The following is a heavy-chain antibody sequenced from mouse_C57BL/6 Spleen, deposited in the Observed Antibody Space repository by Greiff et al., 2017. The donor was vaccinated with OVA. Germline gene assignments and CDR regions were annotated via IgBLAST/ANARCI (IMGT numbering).Heavy chain of an antibody. Sequence: EVHLVESGGGLVQPGGSMKLSCVASGFTFSNYWMNWVRQSPEKGLEWVAQIRLKSDNYATHYAESVKGRFTISRDDSKSSVYLQMNNLRAEDTGIYYCTTGSSYSYYFDYWGQGTTLTVSS. V-gene: IGHV6-3*01. CDR1: GFTFSNYW. J-gene: IGHJ2*01. CDR3: TTGSSYSYYFDY. CDR2: IRLKSDNYAT. D-gene: IGHD1-1*01.